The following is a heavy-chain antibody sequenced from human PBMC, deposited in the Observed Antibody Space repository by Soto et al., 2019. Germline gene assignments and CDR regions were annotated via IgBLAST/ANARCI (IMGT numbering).Heavy chain of an antibody. CDR1: GFTFSSYS. Sequence: HPGGSLRLSCAASGFTFSSYSMNWVRQAPGKGLEWVSYISSSSSTIYYADSVKGRFTISRDNAKNSLYLQMNSLRAEDTAVYYCARGRFWDIVVVPAAMTWFDPWGQGTLDTVSS. D-gene: IGHD2-2*01. CDR3: ARGRFWDIVVVPAAMTWFDP. CDR2: ISSSSSTI. V-gene: IGHV3-48*01. J-gene: IGHJ5*02.